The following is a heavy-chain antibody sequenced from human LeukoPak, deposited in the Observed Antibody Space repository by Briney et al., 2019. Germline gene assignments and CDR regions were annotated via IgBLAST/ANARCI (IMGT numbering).Heavy chain of an antibody. CDR1: GGSISSDYYY. CDR3: ARGGGNSGSATDR. Sequence: PSETLSLTCTVSGGSISSDYYYGGWIRQPPGKGLEWIASIYYSGRTYYNPSLKSRVTISLNTSKNQFSLKLSSVTAADTAVYYCARGGGNSGSATDRWGQGTLVTVSS. V-gene: IGHV4-39*07. J-gene: IGHJ5*02. D-gene: IGHD5-12*01. CDR2: IYYSGRT.